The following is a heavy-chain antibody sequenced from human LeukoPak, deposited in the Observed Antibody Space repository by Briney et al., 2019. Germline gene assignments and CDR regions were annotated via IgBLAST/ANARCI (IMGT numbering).Heavy chain of an antibody. Sequence: ASVKVSCKVSGYTLTELSMHWVRQAPGKGLEWMGGFDPEDGETIYAQKFQGRVTMTTDTSTSTAYMELRSLRSDDTAVYYCAREPLYSSSSDFDYWGQGTLVTVSS. CDR1: GYTLTELS. CDR3: AREPLYSSSSDFDY. D-gene: IGHD6-6*01. V-gene: IGHV1-24*01. CDR2: FDPEDGET. J-gene: IGHJ4*02.